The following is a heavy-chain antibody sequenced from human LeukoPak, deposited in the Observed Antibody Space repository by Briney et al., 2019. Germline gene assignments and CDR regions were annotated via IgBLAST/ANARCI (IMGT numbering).Heavy chain of an antibody. V-gene: IGHV4-59*01. D-gene: IGHD3-16*02. J-gene: IGHJ4*02. Sequence: SETLSLTCTVSGGSISSYYWSWIRQPPGKGLEWIGYISYSGSTNYNPSLKSRVTISVDTSKNQFSLKLSSVTATDTAVYYCARYVWGSYPTFEDYWGQGTLVTVSS. CDR1: GGSISSYY. CDR3: ARYVWGSYPTFEDY. CDR2: ISYSGST.